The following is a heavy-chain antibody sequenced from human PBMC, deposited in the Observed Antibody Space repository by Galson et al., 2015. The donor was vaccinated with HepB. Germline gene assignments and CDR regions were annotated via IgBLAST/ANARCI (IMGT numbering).Heavy chain of an antibody. D-gene: IGHD3-3*01. Sequence: SVKVSCKASGYTFTGYYMHWVRQAPGQGLEWMGWINPNSGGTNYAQRFQGRVTMTRDTSISTAYMELSRLRSDDTAVYYCARASHTIFGVVITHGEFDYWGQGTLVTVSS. J-gene: IGHJ4*02. V-gene: IGHV1-2*02. CDR3: ARASHTIFGVVITHGEFDY. CDR2: INPNSGGT. CDR1: GYTFTGYY.